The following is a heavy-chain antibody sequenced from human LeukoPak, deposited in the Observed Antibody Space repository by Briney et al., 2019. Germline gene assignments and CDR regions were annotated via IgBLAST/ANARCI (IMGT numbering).Heavy chain of an antibody. Sequence: GGSLRLSCAASGFTVSSNHMTWVRQAPGKGLEWVSFIYSGGETSYAACVRGRFPVSRDTSRNILYLQMNSLRAGDTAVYFCARGSSTVSAGFYWGQGTLVTVSS. V-gene: IGHV3-53*01. CDR1: GFTVSSNH. CDR2: IYSGGET. J-gene: IGHJ4*02. CDR3: ARGSSTVSAGFY. D-gene: IGHD6-19*01.